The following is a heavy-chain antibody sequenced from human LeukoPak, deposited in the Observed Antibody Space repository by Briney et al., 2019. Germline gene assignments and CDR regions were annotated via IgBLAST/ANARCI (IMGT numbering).Heavy chain of an antibody. CDR1: GYTFTGYY. J-gene: IGHJ4*02. Sequence: ASVKVSCKASGYTFTGYYMHWVRQAPGQGLEWMGWINPNSDYTFYAQKSQGRVTLTRDTSISTAYMGLTTLTSDDTALYYCAVAPGDYWGQGTLVTVSA. V-gene: IGHV1-2*02. CDR2: INPNSDYT. CDR3: AVAPGDY. D-gene: IGHD2-21*01.